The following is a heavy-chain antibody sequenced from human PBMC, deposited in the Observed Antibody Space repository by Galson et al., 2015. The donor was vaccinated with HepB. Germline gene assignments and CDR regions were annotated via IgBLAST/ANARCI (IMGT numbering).Heavy chain of an antibody. Sequence: SVKVSCKASGYTFTSYAMHWVRQAPGQRLEWMGWINAGNGNTKYSQKFQGRVTITRDTSASTAYMELRSLRSEDTAVYYCARVYYGSGRIYYSDYWGQGTLVTVSS. J-gene: IGHJ4*02. CDR3: ARVYYGSGRIYYSDY. CDR2: INAGNGNT. CDR1: GYTFTSYA. V-gene: IGHV1-3*01. D-gene: IGHD3-10*01.